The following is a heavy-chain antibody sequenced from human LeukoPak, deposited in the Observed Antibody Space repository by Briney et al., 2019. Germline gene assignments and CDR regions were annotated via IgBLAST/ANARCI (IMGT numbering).Heavy chain of an antibody. J-gene: IGHJ5*02. CDR1: GFTFSSYS. D-gene: IGHD6-19*01. V-gene: IGHV3-21*04. Sequence: AGGSLRLSCAASGFTFSSYSMNWVRQAPGKGLEWVSSISSSSSYIYYADSVEGRFTISRDNAKNSLYLQMNSLRAEDTAVYYCAREGGSGWKKPLEGSGFDPWGQGTLVTVSS. CDR2: ISSSSSYI. CDR3: AREGGSGWKKPLEGSGFDP.